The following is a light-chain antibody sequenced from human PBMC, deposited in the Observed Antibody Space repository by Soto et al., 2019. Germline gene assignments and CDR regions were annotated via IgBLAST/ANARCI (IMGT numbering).Light chain of an antibody. Sequence: QSVVTQTPSVSAAPGQKVTISCSGSNSNIGNNYVSWYQQLPGTAPKLLIYEDDKRPSGIPDRFSGSKSGTSSTLAITGLQTGDEADYYFGTLDCSPNTVVFGGGTKLTVL. CDR3: GTLDCSPNTVV. V-gene: IGLV1-51*01. CDR2: EDD. CDR1: NSNIGNNY. J-gene: IGLJ3*02.